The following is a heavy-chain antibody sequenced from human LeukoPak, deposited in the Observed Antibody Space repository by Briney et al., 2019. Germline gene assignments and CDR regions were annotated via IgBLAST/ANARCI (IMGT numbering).Heavy chain of an antibody. Sequence: PSETLSLTCTVSGDSITSGSYYWAWIRQHPGKGLEWIGYIYYAGGTHYNPSLKNRLTISVDTSENHFSLKLSSVTAADTAIYFCARAPGAFDIWGQGTMVTVSS. J-gene: IGHJ3*02. CDR1: GDSITSGSYY. CDR2: IYYAGGT. V-gene: IGHV4-31*03. CDR3: ARAPGAFDI.